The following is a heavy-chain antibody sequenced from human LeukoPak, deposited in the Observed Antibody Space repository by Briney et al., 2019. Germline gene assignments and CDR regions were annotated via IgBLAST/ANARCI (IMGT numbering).Heavy chain of an antibody. D-gene: IGHD2-8*01. V-gene: IGHV3-23*01. CDR2: ISVSGDST. CDR3: AKVFFMDY. Sequence: GGSLRLSCAASGFTFSSFGMSWVRQAPGQGLEWVSAISVSGDSTNYADSVKGRFTISRDNSKDTLYLQMNSLRAEDTAVYCCAKVFFMDYWGQGTLVTVSS. CDR1: GFTFSSFG. J-gene: IGHJ4*02.